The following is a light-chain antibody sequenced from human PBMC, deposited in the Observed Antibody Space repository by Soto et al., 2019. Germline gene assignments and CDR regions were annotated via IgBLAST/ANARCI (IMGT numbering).Light chain of an antibody. V-gene: IGKV1-12*01. CDR2: AAS. J-gene: IGKJ4*01. CDR3: QQTSSFPLT. CDR1: QGINSW. Sequence: DIQMTQSPSSVSASVGDRVTITCRASQGINSWLAWYQQKPGRAPKLLIYAASRLQSGFPSRFSGSGYGRDFTLTISSLQPEDFTTYFCQQTSSFPLTFGGGTKVEIK.